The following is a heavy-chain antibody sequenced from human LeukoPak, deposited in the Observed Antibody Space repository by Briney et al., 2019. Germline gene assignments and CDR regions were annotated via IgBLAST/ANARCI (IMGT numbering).Heavy chain of an antibody. Sequence: KPSETLSLTCALYSGSFTGYYWSWIRQPPGKGLEWIGEINDSGNTHYNASLKSRFTILMDTSKKQYFLQLSAVTAADTAVYYCARSGDLGGWGQGTLVTVSS. V-gene: IGHV4-34*01. D-gene: IGHD4-23*01. CDR3: ARSGDLGG. J-gene: IGHJ4*02. CDR1: SGSFTGYY. CDR2: INDSGNT.